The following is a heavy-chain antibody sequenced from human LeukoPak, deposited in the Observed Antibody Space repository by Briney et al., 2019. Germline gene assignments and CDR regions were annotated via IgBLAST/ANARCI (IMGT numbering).Heavy chain of an antibody. V-gene: IGHV3-30*18. D-gene: IGHD6-13*01. CDR1: GFTFSSYG. J-gene: IGHJ4*02. Sequence: GRSLRLSCAASGFTFSSYGMHWVRQAPGKGLEWVAVISYDGSNKYYADSVKGRFTISRDNPKNTLYLQMNSLRAEDTAVYYCAKDRVAAAGLPFDYWGQGTLVTVSS. CDR3: AKDRVAAAGLPFDY. CDR2: ISYDGSNK.